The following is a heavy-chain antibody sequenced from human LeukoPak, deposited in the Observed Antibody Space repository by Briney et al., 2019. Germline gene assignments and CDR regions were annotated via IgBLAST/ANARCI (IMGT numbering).Heavy chain of an antibody. CDR2: ISSSGDTI. V-gene: IGHV3-48*03. CDR1: GFIFRTFD. CDR3: ARDWGNYYASGSFFDY. D-gene: IGHD3-10*01. J-gene: IGHJ4*02. Sequence: GGSLRLSCAASGFIFRTFDLNWVRQAPGKGLEWLSYISSSGDTIYYADSVKGRFTISRDNAKESLFLQLNSLRADDTAVYYCARDWGNYYASGSFFDYWGQGTRVTVSS.